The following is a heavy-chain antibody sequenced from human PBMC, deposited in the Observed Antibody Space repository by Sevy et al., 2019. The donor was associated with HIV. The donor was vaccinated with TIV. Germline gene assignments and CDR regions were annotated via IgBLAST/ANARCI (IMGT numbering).Heavy chain of an antibody. Sequence: GSLRLSCAASGFTFSSYAMSWVRQAPGKGLEWVSAISGSGGSTYYADSVKGRFTISRDNSKNTLYLQMNSLRAEDTAVYYCAKGGETYYDFWSGPNYGMDVWGQGTTVTVSS. CDR1: GFTFSSYA. CDR3: AKGGETYYDFWSGPNYGMDV. D-gene: IGHD3-3*01. V-gene: IGHV3-23*01. J-gene: IGHJ6*02. CDR2: ISGSGGST.